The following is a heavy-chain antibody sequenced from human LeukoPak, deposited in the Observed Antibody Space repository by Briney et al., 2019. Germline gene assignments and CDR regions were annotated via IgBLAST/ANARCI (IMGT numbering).Heavy chain of an antibody. D-gene: IGHD3-10*01. Sequence: SETLSLTCTVSGGSISSSSYYWGWIRQPPGKGLEWIGSIYYSGSTYYNPSLKSRVTISVDKSKNQFSLKLSSVTAADTAVYYCARDAPPTYYYGSGSLRYFDYWGQGTLVTVSS. CDR1: GGSISSSSYY. CDR2: IYYSGST. V-gene: IGHV4-39*07. CDR3: ARDAPPTYYYGSGSLRYFDY. J-gene: IGHJ4*02.